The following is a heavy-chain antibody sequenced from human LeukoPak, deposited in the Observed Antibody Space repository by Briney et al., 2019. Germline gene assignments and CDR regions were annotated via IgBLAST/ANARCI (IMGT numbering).Heavy chain of an antibody. D-gene: IGHD4-23*01. CDR3: AKVETTVATPFDY. V-gene: IGHV3-23*01. J-gene: IGHJ4*02. CDR2: ISGSGGTT. CDR1: GFSFSNYA. Sequence: GGSLRLSCAASGFSFSNYAMNWVRQAPEKGLEWVSGISGSGGTTYYADSVKGRFTISRDNSKDTLYLQLDSQRAEDTAIYYCAKVETTVATPFDYWGQGTLVTVSS.